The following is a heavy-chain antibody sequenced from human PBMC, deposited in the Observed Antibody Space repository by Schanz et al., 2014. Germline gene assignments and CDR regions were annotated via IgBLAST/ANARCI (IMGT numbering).Heavy chain of an antibody. J-gene: IGHJ6*02. V-gene: IGHV3-23*04. CDR2: ISGRGGRT. D-gene: IGHD1-7*01. CDR3: ASLIGTTSAHFYGMDV. CDR1: GFTFSNHA. Sequence: EVQLVESGGGLVQPGGSLRLSCETSGFTFSNHAMSWVRQAPGKGLEWVSAISGRGGRTYYADSVKGRFTISRDNSKNTVYLQMNSLRAEDTAVYFCASLIGTTSAHFYGMDVWGQGTTVTVSS.